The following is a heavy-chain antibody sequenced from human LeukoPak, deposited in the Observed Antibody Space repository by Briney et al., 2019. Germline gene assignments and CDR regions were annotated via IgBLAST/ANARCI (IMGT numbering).Heavy chain of an antibody. V-gene: IGHV5-51*01. D-gene: IGHD3-22*01. CDR3: ARWFSTWDSSGYSNYFDY. Sequence: GESLKISCKGSRYSFTSYWIGWVRQMPGKGLEWMGIIYPGDSDTRYSPSFQGQVTISADKSIGTAYLQWSSLKASDTAMYYCARWFSTWDSSGYSNYFDYWGQGTLVTVSS. J-gene: IGHJ4*02. CDR2: IYPGDSDT. CDR1: RYSFTSYW.